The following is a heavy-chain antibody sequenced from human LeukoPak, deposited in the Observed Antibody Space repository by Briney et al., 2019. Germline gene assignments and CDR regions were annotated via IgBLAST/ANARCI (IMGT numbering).Heavy chain of an antibody. V-gene: IGHV5-51*01. Sequence: GESLKISCKGSGYSFTSYWIAWVRQMPGKGLEWMGVIYPGGSDTTYSPSFQGQVTISADKSISNAYLQWSSLRASDTAMYYCARQWGRGSGSYLGYWGQGTLVTVSS. CDR3: ARQWGRGSGSYLGY. CDR2: IYPGGSDT. CDR1: GYSFTSYW. D-gene: IGHD3-10*01. J-gene: IGHJ4*02.